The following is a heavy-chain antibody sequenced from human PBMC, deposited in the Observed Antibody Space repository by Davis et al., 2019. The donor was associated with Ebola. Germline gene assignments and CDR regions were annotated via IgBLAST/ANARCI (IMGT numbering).Heavy chain of an antibody. CDR1: GFTFSSYA. V-gene: IGHV3-30-3*01. Sequence: GESLKISCAASGFTFSSYAMHWVRQAPGKGLEWVAVISYDGSNKYYADSVKGRFTISRDNSKNTLYLQMNSLRAEDTAVYYCAKDRSVVVVAPIDYWGQGTLVTVSS. CDR2: ISYDGSNK. D-gene: IGHD2-15*01. CDR3: AKDRSVVVVAPIDY. J-gene: IGHJ4*02.